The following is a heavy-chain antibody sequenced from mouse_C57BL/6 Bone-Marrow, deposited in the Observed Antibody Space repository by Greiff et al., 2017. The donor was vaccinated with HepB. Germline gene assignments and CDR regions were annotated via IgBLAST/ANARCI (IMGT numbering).Heavy chain of an antibody. J-gene: IGHJ3*01. Sequence: EVKLEESGGGLVKPGGSLKLSCAASGFTFSDYGMHWVRQAPEKGLEWVAYISSGSSTIYYADTVKGRFTISRDNAKNTLFLQMTSLRSEDTAMYYCARDGSSPFAYWGQGTLVTVSA. CDR1: GFTFSDYG. D-gene: IGHD1-1*01. CDR2: ISSGSSTI. V-gene: IGHV5-17*01. CDR3: ARDGSSPFAY.